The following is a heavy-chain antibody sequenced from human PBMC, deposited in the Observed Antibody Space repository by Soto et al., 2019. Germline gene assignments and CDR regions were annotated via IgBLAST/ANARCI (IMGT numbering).Heavy chain of an antibody. J-gene: IGHJ4*02. CDR3: ATNPRAYYDILTGAGGDY. Sequence: QVQLVQSGAEVKKPGSSVKVSCKASGGTFSSYAISWVRQAPGQGLEWMGGIIPICGTANYAQKFQGRVTITADKSTSTAYMELSSLRSEDTAVYYCATNPRAYYDILTGAGGDYWGQGTLVTVSS. CDR1: GGTFSSYA. D-gene: IGHD3-9*01. CDR2: IIPICGTA. V-gene: IGHV1-69*06.